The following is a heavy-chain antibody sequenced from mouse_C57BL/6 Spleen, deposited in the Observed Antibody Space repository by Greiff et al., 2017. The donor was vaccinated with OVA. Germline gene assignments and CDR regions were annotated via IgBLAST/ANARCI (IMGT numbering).Heavy chain of an antibody. D-gene: IGHD3-2*01. CDR2: INPGSGGT. J-gene: IGHJ3*01. V-gene: IGHV1-54*01. CDR3: ARRDMGAWFAY. CDR1: GYAFTNYL. Sequence: VQLQQSGAELVRPGTSVKVSCKASGYAFTNYLIEWVKQRPGQGLEWIGVINPGSGGTNYNEKFKGKATLTADKSSSTAYMQLSSLTSEDSAVYFCARRDMGAWFAYWGQGTLVTVSA.